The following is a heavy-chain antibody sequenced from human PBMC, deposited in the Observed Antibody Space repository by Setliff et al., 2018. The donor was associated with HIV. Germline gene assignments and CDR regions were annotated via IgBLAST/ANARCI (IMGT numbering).Heavy chain of an antibody. J-gene: IGHJ4*02. CDR1: GYTFTSYY. D-gene: IGHD3-9*01. CDR3: ERVAILRYASPVDM. V-gene: IGHV1-46*01. CDR2: INPSGGST. Sequence: ASVKVSCKASGYTFTSYYIHWVRQAPGQGLEWMGEINPSGGSTSYSEKFRGRSTMTRDTSRSTVYMELSSLRFDDTAVYYCERVAILRYASPVDMWGQGTLVTVSS.